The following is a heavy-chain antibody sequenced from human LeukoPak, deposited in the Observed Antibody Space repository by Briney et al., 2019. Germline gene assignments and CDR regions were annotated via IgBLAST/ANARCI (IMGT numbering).Heavy chain of an antibody. Sequence: GGSLRLSCAASGFTFSSYWMHWVRQAPGTGLVWVSRINSDGRSTSYADSVKGRFTISRDHAKNTLYLQMNSLRAEDTAVYYCAREMVAVAGISDYYYYGMDVWGQGTTVTVSS. CDR2: INSDGRST. V-gene: IGHV3-74*01. CDR3: AREMVAVAGISDYYYYGMDV. D-gene: IGHD6-19*01. J-gene: IGHJ6*02. CDR1: GFTFSSYW.